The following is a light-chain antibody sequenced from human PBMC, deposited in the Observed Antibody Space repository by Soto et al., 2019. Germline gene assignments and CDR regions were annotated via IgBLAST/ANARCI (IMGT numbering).Light chain of an antibody. Sequence: QSALTQPASVSGSPGQSITISFTGTSSDVGSYNYVSWYQEHPGKAPKLMIYDVTNRPSGVSNRFSGSKSGNTASLTISGLQAEDEADYYGRSYTSSGTLVVFGGGTTLTVL. CDR2: DVT. J-gene: IGLJ2*01. V-gene: IGLV2-14*03. CDR1: SSDVGSYNY. CDR3: RSYTSSGTLVV.